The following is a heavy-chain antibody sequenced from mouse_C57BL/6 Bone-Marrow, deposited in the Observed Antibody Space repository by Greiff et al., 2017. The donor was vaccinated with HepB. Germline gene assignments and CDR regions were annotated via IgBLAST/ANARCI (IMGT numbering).Heavy chain of an antibody. CDR2: ISSGGSYT. CDR1: GFTFSSYG. D-gene: IGHD2-5*01. Sequence: EVQVVESGGDLVKPGGSLKLSCAASGFTFSSYGMSWVRQTPDKRLEWVATISSGGSYTYYPDSVKGRFTISRDNAKNTLYLQMSSLKSEDTAMYYCARHTYYSNYDYAMDYWGQGTSVTVSS. CDR3: ARHTYYSNYDYAMDY. J-gene: IGHJ4*01. V-gene: IGHV5-6*01.